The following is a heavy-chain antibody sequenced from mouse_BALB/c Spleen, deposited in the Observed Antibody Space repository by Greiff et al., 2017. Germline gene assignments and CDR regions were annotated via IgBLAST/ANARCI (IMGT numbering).Heavy chain of an antibody. V-gene: IGHV5-15*02. J-gene: IGHJ2*01. Sequence: EVQLQQSGGGLVQPGGSRTLSCAASGFTFSDYGMAWVRQAPGKGPEWVAFISNLAYSIYYADTVTGRFTISRENAKNTLYLEMSSLRSEDTAMYYCARGGYRYDDEYYFDYWGQGTTLTVSS. CDR1: GFTFSDYG. CDR3: ARGGYRYDDEYYFDY. CDR2: ISNLAYSI. D-gene: IGHD2-14*01.